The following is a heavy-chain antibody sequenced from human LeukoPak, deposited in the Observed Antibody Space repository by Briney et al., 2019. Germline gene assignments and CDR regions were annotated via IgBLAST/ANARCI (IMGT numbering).Heavy chain of an antibody. CDR3: ARRPHYYDILTGRRYFDY. CDR2: IYYSGST. V-gene: IGHV4-39*01. D-gene: IGHD3-9*01. J-gene: IGHJ4*02. Sequence: SETLSLTCTVSGGSISSSSYYWGWIRQPPGEGLEWIGSIYYSGSTYYNPSLKSRVTISVDTSKNQFSLKLSSVTAADTAVYYCARRPHYYDILTGRRYFDYWGQGTLVTVSS. CDR1: GGSISSSSYY.